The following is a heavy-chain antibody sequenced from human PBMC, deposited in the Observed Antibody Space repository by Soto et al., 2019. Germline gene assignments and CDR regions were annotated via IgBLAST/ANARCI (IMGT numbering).Heavy chain of an antibody. CDR2: ISASGGST. J-gene: IGHJ4*02. D-gene: IGHD4-17*01. V-gene: IGHV3-23*01. CDR3: AKDPDDYGDYSRGDY. Sequence: GGSLRLSCAASGFTFSSYVMSWVRQAPGKGLEWVSGISASGGSTYYADSVKGRFTISRDNSKNTLYLQMNSLRAEDTAVYYCAKDPDDYGDYSRGDYWGQGTLVTVSS. CDR1: GFTFSSYV.